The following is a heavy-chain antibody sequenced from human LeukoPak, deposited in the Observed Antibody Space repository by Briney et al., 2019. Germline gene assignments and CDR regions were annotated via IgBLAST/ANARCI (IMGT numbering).Heavy chain of an antibody. J-gene: IGHJ4*02. D-gene: IGHD3-10*01. Sequence: SETLSLTCTVSGGSISSYYWSWIRQPPGKGLEWIGYIYYSGSTNYNPSLKSRVTISVDTSKNQFSLKLSSVTAADTAVYYCARFNYGSGRDLDYWGQGTLVTVSS. V-gene: IGHV4-59*01. CDR1: GGSISSYY. CDR3: ARFNYGSGRDLDY. CDR2: IYYSGST.